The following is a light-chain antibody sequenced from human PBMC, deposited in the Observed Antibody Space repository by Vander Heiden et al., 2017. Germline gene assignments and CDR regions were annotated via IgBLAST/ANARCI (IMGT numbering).Light chain of an antibody. CDR2: AAS. J-gene: IGKJ3*01. Sequence: DIQMTQSPSSLSASVVDRVTITCRASQSISIYLNWYQQKPGKAPKLLIYAASSLQSGVPSRFSGSGSGTDFTLTISSLQPEDFATYYCQQSYSTPFTFGPGTKVDIK. CDR1: QSISIY. CDR3: QQSYSTPFT. V-gene: IGKV1-39*01.